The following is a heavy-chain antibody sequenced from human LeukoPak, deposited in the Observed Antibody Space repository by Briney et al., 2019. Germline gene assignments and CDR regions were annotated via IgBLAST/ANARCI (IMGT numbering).Heavy chain of an antibody. V-gene: IGHV4-34*01. Sequence: KTSETLSLTCAVYGGSFSDYYWSWIRQPPGKGLEWIGEINHSGSTKYNPSLKSRVTISVDTSKNQFSLKLSSVTAADTAVYYCARGVRGYSYGYDWFDPWGQGTLVTVSS. D-gene: IGHD5-18*01. CDR2: INHSGST. J-gene: IGHJ5*02. CDR3: ARGVRGYSYGYDWFDP. CDR1: GGSFSDYY.